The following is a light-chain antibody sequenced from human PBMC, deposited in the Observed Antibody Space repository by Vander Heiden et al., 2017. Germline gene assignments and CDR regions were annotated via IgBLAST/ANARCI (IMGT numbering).Light chain of an antibody. V-gene: IGKV3-15*01. CDR3: QQHNNWPSLT. Sequence: EIVMTQSPATLSVSPGERATLSCRASQSVSSNLDWYQQKPGQAPRLLIYGAPTRDTGIKARFSGSGYGIDFTLTISSRQSEDFAVYYCQQHNNWPSLTFGGGTKVEIK. J-gene: IGKJ4*01. CDR1: QSVSSN. CDR2: GAP.